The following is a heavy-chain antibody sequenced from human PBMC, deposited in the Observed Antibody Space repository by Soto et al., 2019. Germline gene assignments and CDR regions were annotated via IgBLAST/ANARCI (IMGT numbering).Heavy chain of an antibody. Sequence: HPGGSLRLSCAASGFTFSNYAINWVRQSPGKRLEWVSVISGSVGSTYYADSVKGRFTITRDNSKNTLYLQMNSLRAEDTAVYYCAKAGGAAGTVDYFDYWGQGTLVTVSS. V-gene: IGHV3-23*01. CDR1: GFTFSNYA. CDR2: ISGSVGST. D-gene: IGHD6-13*01. J-gene: IGHJ4*02. CDR3: AKAGGAAGTVDYFDY.